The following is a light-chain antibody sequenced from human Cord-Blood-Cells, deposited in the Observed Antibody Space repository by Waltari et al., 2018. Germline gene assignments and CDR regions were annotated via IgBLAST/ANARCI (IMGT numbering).Light chain of an antibody. CDR1: SSDVGGAHD. J-gene: IGLJ3*02. Sequence: QSALTQTHPVSGSPRQSVTSPCTGTSSDVGGAHDFSCYQQHPGKAPTLMLYDVSKRPSGVPERFSGSKSGNTASLTISGLQAEDEADYYCCSYAGSYTPMVFGGGTKLTVL. CDR3: CSYAGSYTPMV. CDR2: DVS. V-gene: IGLV2-11*01.